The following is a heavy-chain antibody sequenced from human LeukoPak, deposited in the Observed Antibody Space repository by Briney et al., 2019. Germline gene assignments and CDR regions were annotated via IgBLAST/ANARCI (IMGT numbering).Heavy chain of an antibody. D-gene: IGHD1-26*01. CDR3: ARRMGATSLDY. CDR1: GYIFTSYW. V-gene: IGHV5-51*01. J-gene: IGHJ4*02. Sequence: GASLQISCQGSGYIFTSYWIGWVRQLPGKGLEWMGIIYPGDSDTKYSPSFQGQVTISADKSISTAYLQWSSLKASDTAMYYCARRMGATSLDYWGQGTLVTVSS. CDR2: IYPGDSDT.